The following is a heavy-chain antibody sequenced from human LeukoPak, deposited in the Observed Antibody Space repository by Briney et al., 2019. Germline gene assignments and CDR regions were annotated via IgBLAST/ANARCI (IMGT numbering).Heavy chain of an antibody. CDR1: GYTLTELS. CDR2: FDPEDGET. J-gene: IGHJ5*02. Sequence: ASVKVSCKVSGYTLTELSMHWVRQAPGKGLEWMGGFDPEDGETIYAQKFQGRVTMTEDTSTDTAYMELSSLRSEDTAVYYCATYLSGSYYNREDWFDPWGQGTLVTVSS. D-gene: IGHD3-10*01. V-gene: IGHV1-24*01. CDR3: ATYLSGSYYNREDWFDP.